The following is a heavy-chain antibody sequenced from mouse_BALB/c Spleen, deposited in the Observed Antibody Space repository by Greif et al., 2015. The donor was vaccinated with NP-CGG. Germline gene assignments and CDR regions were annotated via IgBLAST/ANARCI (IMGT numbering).Heavy chain of an antibody. CDR1: GYTFTDYA. CDR3: ASGTYYGTLYAMDY. Sequence: VKLMESGAELVRPGVSVKISCKGSGYTFTDYAMHWVKQSHAKSLEWIGVISTYYGDASYNQKFKGKATMTVDKSSSTAYMELARLTSEDSAIYYCASGTYYGTLYAMDYWGQGTSVTVSS. V-gene: IGHV1S137*01. CDR2: ISTYYGDA. J-gene: IGHJ4*01. D-gene: IGHD1-1*01.